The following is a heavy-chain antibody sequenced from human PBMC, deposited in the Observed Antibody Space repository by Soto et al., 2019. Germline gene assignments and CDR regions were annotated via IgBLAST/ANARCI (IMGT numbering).Heavy chain of an antibody. CDR1: GYSFTSYW. J-gene: IGHJ6*02. CDR2: IYPGDSDT. CDR3: ARYGSGSYFRYYYYYGMDV. Sequence: PGESLKMSCKGSGYSFTSYWIGWVRQMPGKGLEWMGIIYPGDSDTRYSPSFQGQVTISADKSISTAYLQWSSLKASDTAMYYCARYGSGSYFRYYYYYGMDVWGQGTTVTVSS. V-gene: IGHV5-51*01. D-gene: IGHD3-10*01.